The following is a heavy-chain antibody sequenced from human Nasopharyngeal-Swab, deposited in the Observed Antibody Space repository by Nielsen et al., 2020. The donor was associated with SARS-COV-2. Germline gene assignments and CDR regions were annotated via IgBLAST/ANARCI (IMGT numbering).Heavy chain of an antibody. V-gene: IGHV3-21*01. CDR3: ARVRQQLQHGMDV. D-gene: IGHD6-13*01. CDR2: ISSSSSYI. J-gene: IGHJ6*02. Sequence: GRSLRLSGAASGFTFSSDSMNWVRQAPGKGLEGVSSISSSSSYIYYADSVKGRFTISRDNAKNSLYLQMNSLRAEDTAVYYCARVRQQLQHGMDVWGQGTTVTVSS. CDR1: GFTFSSDS.